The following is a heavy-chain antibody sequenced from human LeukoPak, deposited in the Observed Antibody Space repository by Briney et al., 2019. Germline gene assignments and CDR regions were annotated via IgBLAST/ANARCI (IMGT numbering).Heavy chain of an antibody. J-gene: IGHJ6*03. CDR1: GFTFDDYG. V-gene: IGHV3-20*04. Sequence: GSLRLSCAASGFTFDDYGMSWVRQAPGKGLEWVSGINWNGGSTGYADSVKGRFTISRDNAMNSLYLQMNSLRAEDTALYYCASWYYYDSSGYLPSYYYYMDVWGKGTTVTVSS. CDR2: INWNGGST. D-gene: IGHD3-22*01. CDR3: ASWYYYDSSGYLPSYYYYMDV.